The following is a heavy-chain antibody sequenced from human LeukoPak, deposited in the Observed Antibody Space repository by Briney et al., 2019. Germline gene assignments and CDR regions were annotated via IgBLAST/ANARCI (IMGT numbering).Heavy chain of an antibody. Sequence: GGSLRLSCAASGFTFRSSAMHWVRQAPGKGLEWVAVISYDGRNEYYADSVKGRFTISRDNSKNTLYLQMNSLRAEDTAVYYCAKDTWEPAFDYWGQGTLVTVSS. V-gene: IGHV3-30*04. CDR1: GFTFRSSA. CDR3: AKDTWEPAFDY. D-gene: IGHD1-26*01. CDR2: ISYDGRNE. J-gene: IGHJ4*02.